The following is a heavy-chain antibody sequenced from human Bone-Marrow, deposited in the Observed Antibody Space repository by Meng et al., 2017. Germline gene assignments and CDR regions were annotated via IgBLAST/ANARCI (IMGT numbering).Heavy chain of an antibody. CDR3: ATLILSNYYGSGIYYSEY. Sequence: ASAKVFCKASGYTLTEFSIHCVRHAPGKGLEWMGGFDTEDGETIYAQKFQGRVTMTEDTSTDTAYMELSSLRSEDTAVYYCATLILSNYYGSGIYYSEYWGQGTLVTVSS. CDR1: GYTLTEFS. V-gene: IGHV1-24*01. J-gene: IGHJ4*02. CDR2: FDTEDGET. D-gene: IGHD3-10*01.